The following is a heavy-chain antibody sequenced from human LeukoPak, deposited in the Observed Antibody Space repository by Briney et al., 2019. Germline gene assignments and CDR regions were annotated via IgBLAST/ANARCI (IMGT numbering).Heavy chain of an antibody. J-gene: IGHJ4*02. CDR3: ARDLRLRGFDY. D-gene: IGHD4-17*01. V-gene: IGHV3-30-3*01. CDR1: GFTFSSYA. CDR2: ISYDGSNK. Sequence: GGSLRLSCAASGFTFSSYAMHWVRQAPGKGLEWVAVISYDGSNKYYADSVKGRFTISRDNSKNTLYLQMNSLRAEDTAVYYCARDLRLRGFDYWGQGTLVTVSS.